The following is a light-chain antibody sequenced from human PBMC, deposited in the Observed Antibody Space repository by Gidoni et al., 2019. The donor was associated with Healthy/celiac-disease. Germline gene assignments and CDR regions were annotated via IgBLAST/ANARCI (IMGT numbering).Light chain of an antibody. CDR2: AAS. Sequence: DIQLPQSPSSLSASVGDRVTIPCRASQSISSYLNWYQQKPGKAPKLLIYAASSLQSGVPSRFSGSGSGTDVTLTISSLQPEDFATYYCQQSYSTPETFXQXTKVXIK. V-gene: IGKV1-39*01. CDR3: QQSYSTPET. CDR1: QSISSY. J-gene: IGKJ1*01.